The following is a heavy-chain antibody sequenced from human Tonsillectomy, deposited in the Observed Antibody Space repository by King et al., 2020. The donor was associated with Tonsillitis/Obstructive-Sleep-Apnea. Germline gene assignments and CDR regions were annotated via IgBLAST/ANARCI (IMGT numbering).Heavy chain of an antibody. D-gene: IGHD2-2*02. CDR1: GGSISSSSYY. J-gene: IGHJ5*02. V-gene: IGHV4-39*01. Sequence: PLQESGPGLVKPSETLSLTCTVSGGSISSSSYYWGWIRQPPGKGLEWIGSIYYSGSTYYNPSLKSRVTISVDTSKNQFSLKLSSVTAADTAVYYCARQDCSSTSCYTGWFDPWGQGTLVTVSS. CDR3: ARQDCSSTSCYTGWFDP. CDR2: IYYSGST.